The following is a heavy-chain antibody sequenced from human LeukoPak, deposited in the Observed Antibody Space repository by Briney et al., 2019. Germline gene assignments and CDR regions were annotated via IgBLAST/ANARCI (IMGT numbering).Heavy chain of an antibody. Sequence: ASVKVSCKASGGTFTGYYMHWVRQAPGQGLEWMGWINPNSGGTNYAQKFQGRVTMTRDTSISTAYMELSRLRSDDTAVYYCAAGDYDFWSGQFDYWGQGTLVTVSS. J-gene: IGHJ4*02. CDR2: INPNSGGT. D-gene: IGHD3-3*01. V-gene: IGHV1-2*02. CDR3: AAGDYDFWSGQFDY. CDR1: GGTFTGYY.